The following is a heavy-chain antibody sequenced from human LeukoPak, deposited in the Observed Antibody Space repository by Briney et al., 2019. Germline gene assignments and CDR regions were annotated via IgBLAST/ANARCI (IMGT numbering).Heavy chain of an antibody. CDR2: INHSGST. CDR3: ARALVAAAGTKPGMDV. D-gene: IGHD6-13*01. J-gene: IGHJ6*02. CDR1: GGSFSGYY. Sequence: PSETLSLTCAVYGGSFSGYYWSWIRQPPGKGLEWIGEINHSGSTNYNPSLKSRVTIPVDTSKNQFSLKLSSVTAADTAVYYCARALVAAAGTKPGMDVWGQGTTVTVSS. V-gene: IGHV4-34*01.